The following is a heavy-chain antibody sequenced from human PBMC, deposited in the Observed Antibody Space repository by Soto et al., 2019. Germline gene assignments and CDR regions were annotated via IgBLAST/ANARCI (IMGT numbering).Heavy chain of an antibody. CDR2: ISSSSSYT. Sequence: SLRLAFASSGFTFSDYYMSWIRQAPGKGLEWVSYISSSSSYTNYADSVKGRFTISRDNAKNSLYLQMNSLRAEDTAVYYCARANAAGTWAYAFDIWGQGTMVTVSS. V-gene: IGHV3-11*06. J-gene: IGHJ3*02. D-gene: IGHD6-13*01. CDR3: ARANAAGTWAYAFDI. CDR1: GFTFSDYY.